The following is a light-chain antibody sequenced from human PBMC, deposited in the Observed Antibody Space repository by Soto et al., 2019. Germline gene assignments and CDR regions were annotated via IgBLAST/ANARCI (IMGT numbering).Light chain of an antibody. Sequence: DIQMTQSPSSLSASVGDRVTITCRASQGISNQLDWFQQKPGKAPKTLIYDASSLHSGVPSKFSGSVSGTDFTLTISRLQPEDFATYYCLQYSDYPRSFGQGTMVDSK. CDR2: DAS. CDR3: LQYSDYPRS. V-gene: IGKV1-16*02. CDR1: QGISNQ. J-gene: IGKJ1*01.